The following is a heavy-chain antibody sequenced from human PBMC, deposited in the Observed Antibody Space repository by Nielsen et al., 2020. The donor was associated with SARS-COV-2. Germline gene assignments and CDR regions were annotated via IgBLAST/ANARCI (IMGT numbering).Heavy chain of an antibody. CDR3: ARGFSWFRRFDT. Sequence: SETLSLTCTVSGGAITGYYLYWIRQPPGKGLEWIGYIYYSDNTNYNPSLKSRVTISVDTSMNLFSLKLTSMTAADTAVYYCARGFSWFRRFDTWGQGVLVTVSS. CDR2: IYYSDNT. J-gene: IGHJ4*02. CDR1: GGAITGYY. D-gene: IGHD3-10*01. V-gene: IGHV4-59*01.